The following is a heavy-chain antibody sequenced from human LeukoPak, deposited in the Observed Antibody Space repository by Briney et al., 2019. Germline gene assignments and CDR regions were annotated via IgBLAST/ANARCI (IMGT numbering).Heavy chain of an antibody. CDR2: ITRSSSYI. D-gene: IGHD2-8*01. CDR1: GFTFSDYS. CDR3: AKDPDCTSGLCYTFFDY. Sequence: GGSLRLSCAASGFTFSDYSMNWVRQAPGKGLEWVSSITRSSSYIYYADSVKGRFTISRDNSKNTLYLQMNSLRAEDTAVYYCAKDPDCTSGLCYTFFDYWGQGTLVTVSS. V-gene: IGHV3-21*04. J-gene: IGHJ4*02.